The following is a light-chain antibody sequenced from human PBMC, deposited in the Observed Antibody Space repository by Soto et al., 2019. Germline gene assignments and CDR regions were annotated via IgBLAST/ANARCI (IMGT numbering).Light chain of an antibody. CDR2: DAS. CDR1: QNINNW. J-gene: IGKJ1*01. CDR3: QHMRT. Sequence: DIQMTQSPSTLSASIGDRVTITCRASQNINNWIAWYPQKPGKAPKFLIYDASTLESGVPSRFSGSGFGTEFSLTISSLQPDDFGSYYCQHMRTFGQGTKVDI. V-gene: IGKV1-5*01.